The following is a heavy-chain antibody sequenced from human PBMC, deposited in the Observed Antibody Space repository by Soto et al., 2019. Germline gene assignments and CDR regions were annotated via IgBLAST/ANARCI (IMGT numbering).Heavy chain of an antibody. J-gene: IGHJ4*02. Sequence: QVQLVQSGAEVKKPGSPVKVSCKASGGTFSSYTISWVRQAPGQGLEWMGRIIPILGIANYAQKFQGRVTITADKSTSTAYMELSSLRSEDTAVYYCARDQTDMVRGVIVKPFDYWGQGTLVTVSS. CDR3: ARDQTDMVRGVIVKPFDY. D-gene: IGHD3-10*01. V-gene: IGHV1-69*08. CDR1: GGTFSSYT. CDR2: IIPILGIA.